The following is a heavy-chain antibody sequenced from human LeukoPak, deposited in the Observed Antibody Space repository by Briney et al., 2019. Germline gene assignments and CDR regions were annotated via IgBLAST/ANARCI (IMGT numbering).Heavy chain of an antibody. CDR3: ARVASSIGSGKENFDY. V-gene: IGHV4-4*02. D-gene: IGHD3-10*01. CDR1: GGSISSSNW. CDR2: IYHSGST. J-gene: IGHJ4*02. Sequence: KPSGTLSLTCAVSGGSISSSNWWSWVRQPPGKGLEWIGEIYHSGSTYYNPSLKSRVTISVDRSKNQFSLKLSSVTAADTAVYYCARVASSIGSGKENFDYWGQGTLVTVSS.